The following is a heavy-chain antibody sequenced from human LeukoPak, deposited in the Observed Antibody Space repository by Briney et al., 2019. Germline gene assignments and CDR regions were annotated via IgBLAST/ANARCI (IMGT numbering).Heavy chain of an antibody. J-gene: IGHJ4*02. CDR2: INPSGGSP. D-gene: IGHD6-19*01. V-gene: IGHV1-46*01. CDR3: AREREFGSGSYYFDY. CDR1: GYTFTNYY. Sequence: ASVKVSCKASGYTFTNYYIHWMRQAPGQGLEWMGIINPSGGSPSYESEFQGRVTMTRDTSTSTVYMELSSLRSEDMAVYYCAREREFGSGSYYFDYWGQGTLVTVSS.